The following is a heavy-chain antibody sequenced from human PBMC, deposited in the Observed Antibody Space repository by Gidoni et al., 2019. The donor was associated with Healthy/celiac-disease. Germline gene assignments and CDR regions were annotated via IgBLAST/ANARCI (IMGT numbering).Heavy chain of an antibody. D-gene: IGHD2-15*01. V-gene: IGHV4-59*01. J-gene: IGHJ5*02. CDR1: GGSISSYY. CDR3: ARVGFSAATLVYWFDP. CDR2: IYYSGST. Sequence: QVQLQESGPGPVKPSETLSLTCTVSGGSISSYYWSWIRQPPGKGLEWIGYIYYSGSTNYNPSLKSRVTISVDTSKNQFSLKLSYVTAADTAVYYCARVGFSAATLVYWFDPWGQGTLVTVSS.